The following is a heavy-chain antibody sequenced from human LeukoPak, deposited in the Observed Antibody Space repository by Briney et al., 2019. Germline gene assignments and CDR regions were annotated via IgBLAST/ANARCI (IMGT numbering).Heavy chain of an antibody. CDR2: IYTSGST. Sequence: SETLSLTCTVSGGSISSYYWSWIRQPAGKGLEWIGRIYTSGSTNYNPSLKSRVTMSVDTSKNQFSLKLSSVTAADTAVYYCARGPSGTGSYYYYYMDVWGKGTTVTVSS. D-gene: IGHD3-10*01. V-gene: IGHV4-4*07. CDR1: GGSISSYY. CDR3: ARGPSGTGSYYYYYMDV. J-gene: IGHJ6*03.